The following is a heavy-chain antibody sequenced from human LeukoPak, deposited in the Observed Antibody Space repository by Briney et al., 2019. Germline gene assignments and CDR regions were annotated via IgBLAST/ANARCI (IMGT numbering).Heavy chain of an antibody. CDR3: AREITSGYYFLDY. D-gene: IGHD2/OR15-2a*01. CDR1: GGSISPYY. Sequence: SETLSLTCTVSGGSISPYYWNWIRQPAGKGLEWIGRMYSSGSTNCNPSLKSRVTMSVDTSNNQLSLKLSSVTAADTAVYYCAREITSGYYFLDYWGQGTLVTVSS. V-gene: IGHV4-4*07. CDR2: MYSSGST. J-gene: IGHJ4*02.